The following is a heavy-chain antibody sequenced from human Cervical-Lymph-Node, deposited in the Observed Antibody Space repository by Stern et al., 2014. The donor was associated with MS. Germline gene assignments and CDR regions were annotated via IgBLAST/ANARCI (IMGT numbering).Heavy chain of an antibody. J-gene: IGHJ6*02. CDR3: ATPAPRDYLGDFAVGIPYYYYYGMDV. CDR2: INTGNGNT. V-gene: IGHV1-3*04. CDR1: RHTLINYA. Sequence: QVQLVQPGAEVKKPGASVRISCKASRHTLINYAMHWVRQAPGQRLEWMGWINTGNGNTKYSRNFQDRVTITRDTSASTAYMVLNRLTSEDTSVYYCATPAPRDYLGDFAVGIPYYYYYGMDVWGQGTTVTVSS. D-gene: IGHD4-17*01.